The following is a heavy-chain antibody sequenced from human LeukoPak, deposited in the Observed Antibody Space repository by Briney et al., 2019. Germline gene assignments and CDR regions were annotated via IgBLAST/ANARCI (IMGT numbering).Heavy chain of an antibody. CDR3: ARADCSSTSCQYYFDY. D-gene: IGHD2-2*01. J-gene: IGHJ4*02. CDR1: GGSMINYY. Sequence: SETLSLTCTVSGGSMINYYWSWIRQPPGKGLEWIGEINHSGSTNYNPSLKSRVTISVDTSKNQFSLKLSSVTAADTAVYYCARADCSSTSCQYYFDYWGQGTLVTVSS. V-gene: IGHV4-34*01. CDR2: INHSGST.